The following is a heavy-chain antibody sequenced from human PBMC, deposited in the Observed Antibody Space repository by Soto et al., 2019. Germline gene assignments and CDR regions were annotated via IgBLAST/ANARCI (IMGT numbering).Heavy chain of an antibody. J-gene: IGHJ4*02. CDR2: VYPSDSDT. Sequence: PGESLKISCQGSGYSFASYWIGWVHQMPGKGLEWMGIVYPSDSDTRYSPPFQGQVTISADKSTATAYLQWSSLQASDTAMYYCARGPTTDYFDYWGQGALVTVSS. CDR1: GYSFASYW. CDR3: ARGPTTDYFDY. D-gene: IGHD1-26*01. V-gene: IGHV5-51*07.